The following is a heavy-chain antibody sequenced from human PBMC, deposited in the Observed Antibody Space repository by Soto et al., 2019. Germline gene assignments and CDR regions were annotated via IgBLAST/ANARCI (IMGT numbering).Heavy chain of an antibody. CDR3: ARGRYGDY. J-gene: IGHJ4*02. V-gene: IGHV1-18*01. CDR1: GYTFTSYG. Sequence: QVHLVQSGAEVKKPGASVKVSCKCSGYTFTSYGITWVRQAPGQGLEWMGWISAHNGNTNYAQKLQGRVTVTRDTPTRAAYMELRSLSSDDTAVYYCARGRYGDYWGQGALVTVSS. D-gene: IGHD1-1*01. CDR2: ISAHNGNT.